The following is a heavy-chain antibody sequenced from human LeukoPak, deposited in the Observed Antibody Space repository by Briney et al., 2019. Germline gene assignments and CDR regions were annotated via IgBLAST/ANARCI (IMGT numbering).Heavy chain of an antibody. J-gene: IGHJ4*02. V-gene: IGHV3-23*01. Sequence: GASLRLSCAASGFSLSTYGVSWVRQPPGKGLECVSGITGTGGSTYYADSVKGRFTVSRDTSKNTLYLQMNSLRAEDTAIYYCAKDHGTAVAGFYYWGQGTLVTVSS. CDR1: GFSLSTYG. CDR2: ITGTGGST. D-gene: IGHD6-19*01. CDR3: AKDHGTAVAGFYY.